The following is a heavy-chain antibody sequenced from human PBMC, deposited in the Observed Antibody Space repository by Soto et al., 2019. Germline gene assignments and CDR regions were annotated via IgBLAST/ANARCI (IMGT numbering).Heavy chain of an antibody. V-gene: IGHV4-39*07. CDR3: AAGTAIRPILHY. D-gene: IGHD2-21*02. CDR2: VLQSGNN. J-gene: IGHJ4*01. CDR1: GGSVTSNTFY. Sequence: SETLSLTCSVSGGSVTSNTFYWGWIRQTPGRGLEWIGSVLQSGNNYYNPSFKSRLSISVDTSKNQFSLRLTSLTAADTAVYYGAAGTAIRPILHYRGHGVLVTVSS.